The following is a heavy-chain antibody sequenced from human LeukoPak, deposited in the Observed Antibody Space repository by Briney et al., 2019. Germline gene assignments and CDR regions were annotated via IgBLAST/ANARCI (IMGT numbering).Heavy chain of an antibody. CDR2: ISYDGSNK. J-gene: IGHJ4*02. CDR3: ERDYYGSGSLDY. D-gene: IGHD3-10*01. Sequence: GGSLRLSCAASAITFSTYAMSWVRQAPGKGLEWVAVISYDGSNKYYADSVKGRFTISRDNSKNTLYLQMNSLRAEDTAVYYCERDYYGSGSLDYWGQGTLVTVSS. V-gene: IGHV3-30*03. CDR1: AITFSTYA.